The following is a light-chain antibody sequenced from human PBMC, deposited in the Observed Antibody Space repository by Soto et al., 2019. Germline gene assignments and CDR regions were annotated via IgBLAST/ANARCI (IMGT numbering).Light chain of an antibody. CDR3: QQSYSTLT. CDR2: DAS. V-gene: IGKV1-39*01. CDR1: QDISSA. J-gene: IGKJ4*01. Sequence: DIQLTHSPSFLSASVGDRVTITCRASQDISSALAWYQQKPGKAPKLLIHDASSLQSGVPSRFSGSGSGTDFTLTISSLQPEDFATYYCQQSYSTLTFGGGTKVDIK.